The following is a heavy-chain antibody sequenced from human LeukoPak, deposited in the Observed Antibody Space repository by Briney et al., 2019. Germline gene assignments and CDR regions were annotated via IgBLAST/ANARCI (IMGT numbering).Heavy chain of an antibody. CDR3: ARGHIGSHYFPLDY. J-gene: IGHJ4*02. Sequence: SETLSLSCAVYGGSFSAYYWSWIRQPPGKGLEWIGEINHSGSTNYNPSLKSRVTISVDTSKNQFSLKLSSVTAADTAVYYCARGHIGSHYFPLDYWGQGTLVTVSS. D-gene: IGHD1-26*01. CDR1: GGSFSAYY. V-gene: IGHV4-34*01. CDR2: INHSGST.